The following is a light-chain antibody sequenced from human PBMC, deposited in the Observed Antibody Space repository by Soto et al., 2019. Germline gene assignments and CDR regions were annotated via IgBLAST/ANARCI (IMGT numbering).Light chain of an antibody. V-gene: IGLV2-14*01. Sequence: QSALTQRASVSGSPGQSITISCTGTSSDVGGYNYVSWYQQHPGKAPKLMICEVSNRPSGVSNRFSGSKSGNTASLTISGLQAEDEADYYCSSYTSSSTLVVFGGGTKLTVL. CDR3: SSYTSSSTLVV. J-gene: IGLJ2*01. CDR2: EVS. CDR1: SSDVGGYNY.